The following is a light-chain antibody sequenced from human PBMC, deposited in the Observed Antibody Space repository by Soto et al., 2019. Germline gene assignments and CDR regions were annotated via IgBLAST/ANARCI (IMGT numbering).Light chain of an antibody. V-gene: IGKV1-39*01. J-gene: IGKJ4*01. Sequence: DIQLTQSRSCLSASVGDSVSITVRASQSIRSYLNWYQQKPGKAPKLLIYAASSLQTGVSSRFSGSGSGTDFTLTISNLQPEDFATYYCQQTSSTPTFGGGTKVDIK. CDR1: QSIRSY. CDR3: QQTSSTPT. CDR2: AAS.